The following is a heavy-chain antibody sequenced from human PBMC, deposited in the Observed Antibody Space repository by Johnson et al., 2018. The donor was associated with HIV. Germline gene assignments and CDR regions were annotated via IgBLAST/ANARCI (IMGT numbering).Heavy chain of an antibody. D-gene: IGHD6-13*01. CDR1: GFTVSSNY. Sequence: VQLVESGGGLIQPGGSLRLSCAASGFTVSSNYMSWVRQAPGKGLEWVAVISYDGSYEYYAESVKGRFSISRDNSKNTLYLQMNSLRADDTAVYYCATDGPCSTSWYCTFDIWGQGTMVTVSS. CDR2: ISYDGSYE. CDR3: ATDGPCSTSWYCTFDI. V-gene: IGHV3-30*03. J-gene: IGHJ3*02.